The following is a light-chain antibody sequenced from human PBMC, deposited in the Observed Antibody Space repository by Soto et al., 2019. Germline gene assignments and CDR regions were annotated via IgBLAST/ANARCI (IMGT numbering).Light chain of an antibody. CDR2: SNT. CDR1: SSSVGAGYD. CDR3: QSYDNILSAVV. J-gene: IGLJ2*01. Sequence: QSALTQPPSVSGAPGQRVTISCTGSSSSVGAGYDVHWYQHLPGTAPKLLIFSNTNRPSGVPDRFSGSKSGTSVSLAIAGLQAEDEGDYYCQSYDNILSAVVFGGGTQRTVL. V-gene: IGLV1-40*01.